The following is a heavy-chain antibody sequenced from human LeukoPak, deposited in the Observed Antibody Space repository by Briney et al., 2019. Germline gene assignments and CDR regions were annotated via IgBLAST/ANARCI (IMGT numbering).Heavy chain of an antibody. D-gene: IGHD5-18*01. V-gene: IGHV1-69*05. CDR3: ARGLYRDTAMVYEAWFDP. CDR2: IIPIFGTA. Sequence: SVKVSCKASGGTFSSYAISWVRQAPGQGLEWMGRIIPIFGTANYAQKFQGRVTITTDKSTSTAYMELSSLRSEDTAVYYCARGLYRDTAMVYEAWFDPWGQGTLVTVSS. CDR1: GGTFSSYA. J-gene: IGHJ5*02.